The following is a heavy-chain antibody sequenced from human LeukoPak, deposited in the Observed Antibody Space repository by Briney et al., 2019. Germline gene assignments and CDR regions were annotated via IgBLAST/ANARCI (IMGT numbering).Heavy chain of an antibody. V-gene: IGHV4-59*01. CDR3: ARGVLGGYFDY. Sequence: PSETLSLTCTVSGGSISSYYWSWIRQPPGKGLEWIGYIYYSGSTNYNPSLKSRVTISVDTSKNQFSLKLSSVTAADTAVYYCARGVLGGYFDYWGQGTLVTVSS. D-gene: IGHD2-8*02. J-gene: IGHJ4*02. CDR1: GGSISSYY. CDR2: IYYSGST.